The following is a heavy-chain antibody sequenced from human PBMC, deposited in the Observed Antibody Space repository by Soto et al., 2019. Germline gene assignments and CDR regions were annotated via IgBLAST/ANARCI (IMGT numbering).Heavy chain of an antibody. J-gene: IGHJ5*02. V-gene: IGHV4-34*01. D-gene: IGHD2-21*02. Sequence: SETLSLTCAVYGGSFSGYYWSWIRQPPGKGLEWIGEINHSGSTNYNPSLKSRVTISVDTSKNQFSLKLSSVTAADTAVYYCARGIAVVTAKPFDPWGQGTLGTVSS. CDR2: INHSGST. CDR3: ARGIAVVTAKPFDP. CDR1: GGSFSGYY.